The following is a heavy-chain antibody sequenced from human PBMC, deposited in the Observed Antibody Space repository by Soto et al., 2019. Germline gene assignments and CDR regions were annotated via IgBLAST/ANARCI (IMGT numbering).Heavy chain of an antibody. CDR3: ARDRPKWPDAFDI. CDR2: ISAYNGNT. J-gene: IGHJ3*02. V-gene: IGHV1-18*01. Sequence: PGESLKISCKGSGYSFTSYGISWVRQAPGQGLEWMGWISAYNGNTNYAQKLQGRVTMTTDTSTSTAYMELRSLRSDDTAVYYCARDRPKWPDAFDIWGQGTMVTVSS. D-gene: IGHD5-12*01. CDR1: GYSFTSYG.